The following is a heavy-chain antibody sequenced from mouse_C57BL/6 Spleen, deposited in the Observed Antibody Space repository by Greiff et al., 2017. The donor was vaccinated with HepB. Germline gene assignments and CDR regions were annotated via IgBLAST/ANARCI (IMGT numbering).Heavy chain of an antibody. Sequence: VQLQQSGAELAKPGASVKLSCKASGYTFTSYWMHWVKQRPGQGLEWIGYINPSSGYTKYNQKFKDKATLTADKSSSTAYMQLSSLTYEDSAVYYCARCELLANWGYYYAMDYWGQRTSVTVSS. V-gene: IGHV1-7*01. CDR1: GYTFTSYW. CDR3: ARCELLANWGYYYAMDY. D-gene: IGHD4-1*01. CDR2: INPSSGYT. J-gene: IGHJ4*01.